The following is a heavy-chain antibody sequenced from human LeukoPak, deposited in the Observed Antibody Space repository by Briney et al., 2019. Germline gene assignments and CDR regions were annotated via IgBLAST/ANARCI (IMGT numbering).Heavy chain of an antibody. D-gene: IGHD6-13*01. CDR2: INAGNGNT. Sequence: ASVKVSCKASGSTFTSYAMHWVRQAPGQRLGWWGWINAGNGNTKYSQKFQGRVTITRDTSASTAYMELSSLRSEDTAGYYCARGRAAAGNSWFDPWGQGSLVTVSS. J-gene: IGHJ5*02. CDR3: ARGRAAAGNSWFDP. CDR1: GSTFTSYA. V-gene: IGHV1-3*01.